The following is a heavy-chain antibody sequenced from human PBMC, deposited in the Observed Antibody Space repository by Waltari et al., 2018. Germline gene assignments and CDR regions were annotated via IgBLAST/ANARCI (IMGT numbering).Heavy chain of an antibody. V-gene: IGHV1-69-2*01. J-gene: IGHJ4*02. D-gene: IGHD3-22*01. Sequence: EVQLVQSGAAVKKPGATVKISCKASGYTFTDYYMHWVQQTPGNGLEWMGRVDPEDGETIYAEKFQSRVTITADTSTDTAYMELSSLGSEDTAVYYCATGPQRITMIVVGYWGQGTLVTVSS. CDR2: VDPEDGET. CDR3: ATGPQRITMIVVGY. CDR1: GYTFTDYY.